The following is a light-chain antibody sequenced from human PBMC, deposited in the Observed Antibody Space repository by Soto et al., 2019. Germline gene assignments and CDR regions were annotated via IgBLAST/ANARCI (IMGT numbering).Light chain of an antibody. CDR3: QQRGNRPPWT. J-gene: IGKJ1*01. V-gene: IGKV3-11*01. CDR1: QSVDKY. CDR2: DAS. Sequence: EIVLTQSPAILSLSPGERATLSCRASQSVDKYLVWYQQKPGQAPRLLIYDASNRATGIPARFSGSGSGTDFTLTISSLEPEDFAVYYCQQRGNRPPWTFGQGTKVDIK.